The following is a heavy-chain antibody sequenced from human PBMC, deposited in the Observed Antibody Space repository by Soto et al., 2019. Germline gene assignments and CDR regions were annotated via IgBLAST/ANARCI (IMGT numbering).Heavy chain of an antibody. Sequence: ASVKVSCKASGGTFSSYAISWVRQAPGQGLEWMGGIIPIFGTANYAQKFQGRVTITADESTSTAYMELSSLRSEDTAVYYCARGGSGYDEIDYYYYYGMDVWGQGTTVTVSS. J-gene: IGHJ6*02. CDR1: GGTFSSYA. V-gene: IGHV1-69*13. CDR3: ARGGSGYDEIDYYYYYGMDV. D-gene: IGHD5-12*01. CDR2: IIPIFGTA.